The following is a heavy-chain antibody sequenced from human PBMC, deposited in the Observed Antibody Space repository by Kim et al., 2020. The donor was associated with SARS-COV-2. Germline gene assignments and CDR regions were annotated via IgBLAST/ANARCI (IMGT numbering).Heavy chain of an antibody. Sequence: SVKVSCKASGGTFSSYAISWVRQAPGQGLEWMGRIIPILGIANYAQKFQGRVTITADKSTSTAYMELSSLRSEDTVVYYCARAPGTTLNWFDPWGQGTL. V-gene: IGHV1-69*04. CDR2: IIPILGIA. J-gene: IGHJ5*02. CDR1: GGTFSSYA. D-gene: IGHD1-1*01. CDR3: ARAPGTTLNWFDP.